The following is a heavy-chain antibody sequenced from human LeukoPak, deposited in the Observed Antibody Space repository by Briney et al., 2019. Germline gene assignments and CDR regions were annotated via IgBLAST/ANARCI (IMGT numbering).Heavy chain of an antibody. Sequence: SETLSLTCTVSGGSMTNYYWSWIRQPPGKGLEWIGYIYYSGSTNYKPSLKSRVTISVDTSKNQFSLKLSSVTAADTAVYYCARGGYYGSGNDFRFDPWGQGTLVTVSS. V-gene: IGHV4-59*01. CDR3: ARGGYYGSGNDFRFDP. CDR1: GGSMTNYY. D-gene: IGHD3-10*01. J-gene: IGHJ5*02. CDR2: IYYSGST.